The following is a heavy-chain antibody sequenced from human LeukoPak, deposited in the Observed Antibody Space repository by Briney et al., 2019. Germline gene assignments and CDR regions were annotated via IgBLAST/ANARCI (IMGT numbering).Heavy chain of an antibody. CDR2: TYSSGST. CDR1: GGSISSSIYY. D-gene: IGHD5-12*01. V-gene: IGHV4-39*07. CDR3: ARSGSGYLRYYFDY. Sequence: SETLSLTCTVSGGSISSSIYYWGWIRQPPGKGLEWIGSTYSSGSTYYNPSLRSRVTISVDTSKNQFSLKLSSVTAADTAVYYCARSGSGYLRYYFDYWGQGTLVTVSS. J-gene: IGHJ4*02.